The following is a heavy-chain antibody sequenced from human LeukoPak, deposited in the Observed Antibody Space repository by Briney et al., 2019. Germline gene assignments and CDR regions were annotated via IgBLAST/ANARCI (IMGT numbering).Heavy chain of an antibody. CDR2: IRSKAYGGTT. J-gene: IGHJ3*02. Sequence: GGSLRLSCTASGFTFGDYSMSWFRRAPGKGLEWVGFIRSKAYGGTTEYAASVKGRFTISRDDSRGIAYLQMNSLETEDTAVYYCTSNPGYSYGSLDAFYIWGQGTMVTVSS. CDR1: GFTFGDYS. CDR3: TSNPGYSYGSLDAFYI. V-gene: IGHV3-49*03. D-gene: IGHD5-18*01.